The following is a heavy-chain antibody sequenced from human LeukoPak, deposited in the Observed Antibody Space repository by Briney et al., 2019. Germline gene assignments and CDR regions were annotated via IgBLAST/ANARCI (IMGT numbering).Heavy chain of an antibody. CDR2: IRYDGSNK. Sequence: GGSLRLSCAASGFTVSSNYMSWVRQAPGKGLEWVAFIRYDGSNKYYADSVKGRFTISRDNSKNTLYLQMNSLRAEDTAVYYCAKGMDWLPPSFDYWGQGTLVTVSS. CDR1: GFTVSSNY. J-gene: IGHJ4*02. CDR3: AKGMDWLPPSFDY. D-gene: IGHD3/OR15-3a*01. V-gene: IGHV3-30*02.